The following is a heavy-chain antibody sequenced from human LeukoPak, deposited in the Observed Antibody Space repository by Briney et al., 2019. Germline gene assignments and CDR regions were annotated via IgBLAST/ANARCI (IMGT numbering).Heavy chain of an antibody. CDR3: ARGPYTTPSGWFDP. Sequence: SETPSLTCTVSGGSISSYYWSLIWQPAGKGLEWIGRIYTSGSTNYNPSLKSRVTMSVDTSKNQFSLKLSSVTAADTAVYYCARGPYTTPSGWFDPWGQGTLVTVSS. J-gene: IGHJ5*02. V-gene: IGHV4-4*07. CDR1: GGSISSYY. CDR2: IYTSGST. D-gene: IGHD3-16*01.